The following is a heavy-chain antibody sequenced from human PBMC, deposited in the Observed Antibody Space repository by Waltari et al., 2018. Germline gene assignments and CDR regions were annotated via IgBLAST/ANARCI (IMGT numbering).Heavy chain of an antibody. CDR1: GFTFRSYA. V-gene: IGHV3-23*04. CDR3: AKDLGGFSGSHWYFDL. CDR2: ISGSDGRT. J-gene: IGHJ2*01. Sequence: EVQLVESGGGLVQPGGSLRLSCAASGFTFRSYAMSWVRQAPGRGLEWVSSISGSDGRTNDADSAKGRFTISRDNVKNTLFLQMNSLRADDAAVYYCAKDLGGFSGSHWYFDLWGRGTLVTVSS. D-gene: IGHD5-12*01.